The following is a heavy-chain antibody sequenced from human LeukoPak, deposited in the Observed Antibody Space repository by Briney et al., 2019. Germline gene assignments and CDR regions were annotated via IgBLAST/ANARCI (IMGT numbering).Heavy chain of an antibody. D-gene: IGHD1-26*01. Sequence: KPSETLSLTCAVYGGSLNDYLWSWIRQPPGQGLEWMGEVGHSGTTNYNPSLKSRATISVDTSKNQFSLKLTSVTAADTAVYYCARELISSRAAFDTWGQGTVVTVSS. CDR2: VGHSGTT. V-gene: IGHV4-34*01. J-gene: IGHJ3*02. CDR3: ARELISSRAAFDT. CDR1: GGSLNDYL.